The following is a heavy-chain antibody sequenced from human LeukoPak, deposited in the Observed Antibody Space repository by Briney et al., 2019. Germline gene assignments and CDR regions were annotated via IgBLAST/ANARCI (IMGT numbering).Heavy chain of an antibody. J-gene: IGHJ5*02. V-gene: IGHV4-34*01. D-gene: IGHD3-10*01. CDR2: INHSGST. CDR1: GGSFSGYY. CDR3: ARGNFGAYYYGSGSYSPGRNWFDP. Sequence: SETLSLTCAVYGGSFSGYYWSWIRQPPGKGLEWIGEINHSGSTNYNPSLKSQVTISVDTSKNQFSLKLSSVTAADTAVYYCARGNFGAYYYGSGSYSPGRNWFDPWGREPWSPSPQ.